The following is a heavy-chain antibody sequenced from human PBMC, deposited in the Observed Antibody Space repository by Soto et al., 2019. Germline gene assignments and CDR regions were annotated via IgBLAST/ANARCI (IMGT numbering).Heavy chain of an antibody. CDR2: IWADGNNK. D-gene: IGHD1-26*01. CDR3: ARDGVGATTYFGFIDY. Sequence: GGSLRLSCTASGFNVNVYGMQWVGQVPYKGLEWVATIWADGNNKYYAEYVKGRFTISRDNSKNTQYLEMSSLRAEDTAVYYCARDGVGATTYFGFIDYWSQGT. V-gene: IGHV3-33*01. CDR1: GFNVNVYG. J-gene: IGHJ4*02.